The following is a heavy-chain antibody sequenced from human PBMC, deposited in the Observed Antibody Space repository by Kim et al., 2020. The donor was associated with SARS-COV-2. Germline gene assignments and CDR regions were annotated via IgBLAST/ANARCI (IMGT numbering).Heavy chain of an antibody. CDR1: GYTFTSYY. V-gene: IGHV1-46*01. CDR2: INPSGGST. CDR3: AAGGNTHTHDFYGMDV. D-gene: IGHD2-15*01. J-gene: IGHJ6*02. Sequence: ASVKVSCKASGYTFTSYYIHWVRQAPGQGLEWMGMINPSGGSTSYAQKFQGRVTMTRDTSTSTAYMELSSLRSEDMAVYYCAAGGNTHTHDFYGMDVWGQGAPLTVSS.